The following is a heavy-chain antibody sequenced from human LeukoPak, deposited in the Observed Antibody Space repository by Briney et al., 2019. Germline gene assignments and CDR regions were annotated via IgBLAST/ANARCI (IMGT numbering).Heavy chain of an antibody. Sequence: GGSLRLSCAASGFTFSSYWMSWVRQAPGKGLEWVANIKQDGSEKYYADSVKGRFTISRDNSENTLYLQMNRLRAEDTALYYCSNGRTSSGTLQHDYWGQGTLVTVSS. D-gene: IGHD6-19*01. CDR1: GFTFSSYW. CDR3: SNGRTSSGTLQHDY. CDR2: IKQDGSEK. J-gene: IGHJ4*02. V-gene: IGHV3-7*03.